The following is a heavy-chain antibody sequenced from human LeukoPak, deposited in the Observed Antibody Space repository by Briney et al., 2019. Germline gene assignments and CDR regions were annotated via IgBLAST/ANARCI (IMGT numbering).Heavy chain of an antibody. D-gene: IGHD4-17*01. CDR1: RFTFSSYW. CDR3: AKTRGYGDYFDY. CDR2: IKQDGSEK. V-gene: IGHV3-7*03. J-gene: IGHJ4*02. Sequence: PGGSLRLSCAASRFTFSSYWMSWVRQAPGKGLEWVANIKQDGSEKYYVDSVKGRFTISRDNAKNSLYLQMNSLRAEDTAVYYCAKTRGYGDYFDYWGQGTLVTVSS.